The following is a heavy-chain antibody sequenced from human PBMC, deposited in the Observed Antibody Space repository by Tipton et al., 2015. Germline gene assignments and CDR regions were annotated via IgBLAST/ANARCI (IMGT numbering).Heavy chain of an antibody. CDR2: ISWNSENI. D-gene: IGHD3-22*01. CDR1: GFNFNNYA. V-gene: IGHV3-9*01. J-gene: IGHJ5*02. CDR3: ATDSSGYYH. Sequence: SLRLSCAGSGFNFNNYAMHWVRQAPGKGLEWVSGISWNSENIGYADSVKGRFTISRDKAKNSLYLQMDTLRPEDTAVYYCATDSSGYYHWGQGTLVTVSS.